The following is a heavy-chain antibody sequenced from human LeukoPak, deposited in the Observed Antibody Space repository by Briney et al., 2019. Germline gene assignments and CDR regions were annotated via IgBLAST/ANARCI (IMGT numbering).Heavy chain of an antibody. CDR1: GFTFSSYG. CDR3: ARQYYDILTALDF. CDR2: ISYDGSNR. J-gene: IGHJ4*02. V-gene: IGHV3-30*19. Sequence: PGRSLRLSCAASGFTFSSYGMHWVRQAPGRGLEWVTVISYDGSNRFYADSVKGRFTISRDNSKNTLYLQLNILRAEDTAMYYCARQYYDILTALDFWGQGTLVTVSS. D-gene: IGHD3-9*01.